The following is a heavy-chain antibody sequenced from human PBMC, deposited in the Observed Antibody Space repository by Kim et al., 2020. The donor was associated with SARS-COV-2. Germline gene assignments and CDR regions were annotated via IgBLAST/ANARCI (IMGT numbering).Heavy chain of an antibody. J-gene: IGHJ6*02. Sequence: VKGEFTISRDNSKTTLYLQMNSLRAEDTAVYYCARDLALEYYYGMDVWGQGTTVTVSS. D-gene: IGHD3-3*01. V-gene: IGHV3-66*01. CDR3: ARDLALEYYYGMDV.